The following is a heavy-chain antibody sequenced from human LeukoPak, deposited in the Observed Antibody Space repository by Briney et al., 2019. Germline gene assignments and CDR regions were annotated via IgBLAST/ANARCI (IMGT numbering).Heavy chain of an antibody. CDR1: GYTFTGYF. CDR2: VDPNSGGT. D-gene: IGHD1-1*01. V-gene: IGHV1-2*02. CDR3: ARDVGARTNFDY. J-gene: IGHJ4*02. Sequence: ASLKVSCKASGYTFTGYFVHWVRQAPGQGLEWMGWVDPNSGGTNYAQKFQGRVTMTRDTSISTAYMELSRLTSDDTAVYYCARDVGARTNFDYWGQGTLVTVSS.